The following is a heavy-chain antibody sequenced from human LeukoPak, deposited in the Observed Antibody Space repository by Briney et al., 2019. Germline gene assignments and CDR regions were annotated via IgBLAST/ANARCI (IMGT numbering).Heavy chain of an antibody. CDR3: ARRQDTENIFDY. V-gene: IGHV4-39*07. Sequence: SETLSLTCSVSGGSISSSTYSWGWIRQPPGKGLEWIGSVYYTGDTYYGPSLKSRVIISVDTSKNQFSLQLSSVTAADTAVYYCARRQDTENIFDYWGQGTLVTVSS. J-gene: IGHJ4*02. D-gene: IGHD5-18*01. CDR2: VYYTGDT. CDR1: GGSISSSTYS.